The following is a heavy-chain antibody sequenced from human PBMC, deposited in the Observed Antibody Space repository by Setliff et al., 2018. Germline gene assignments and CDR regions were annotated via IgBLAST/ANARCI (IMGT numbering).Heavy chain of an antibody. D-gene: IGHD1-26*01. CDR2: ISVYNGNT. V-gene: IGHV1-18*01. Sequence: ASVKVSCKASGYTFTSYAMNWVRQAPGQGLEWMGRISVYNGNTNYGQKYQGRVAMTTDTSTNTVYMELRSLRSDDTAVYFCVRGYSGGGLTWGQGTMVTVSS. CDR3: VRGYSGGGLT. J-gene: IGHJ3*01. CDR1: GYTFTSYA.